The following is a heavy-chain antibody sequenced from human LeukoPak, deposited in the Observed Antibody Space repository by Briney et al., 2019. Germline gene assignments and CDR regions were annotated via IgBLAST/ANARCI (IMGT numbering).Heavy chain of an antibody. V-gene: IGHV1-2*06. CDR1: GYTFTGYY. CDR2: INPNSGGT. Sequence: ASVKVSCKASGYTFTGYYMHWMRQAPGQALEWMGRINPNSGGTNYAQKFQGRVTMTRDTSISTAYMELSRLRSDATAVYYCARASGSYRRWFDPWGQGTLVTVSS. CDR3: ARASGSYRRWFDP. J-gene: IGHJ5*02. D-gene: IGHD3-16*02.